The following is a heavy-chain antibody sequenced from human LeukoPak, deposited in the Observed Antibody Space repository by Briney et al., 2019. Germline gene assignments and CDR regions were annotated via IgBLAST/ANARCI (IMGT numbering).Heavy chain of an antibody. CDR1: GFTFSIYE. J-gene: IGHJ4*02. CDR3: ARGERGDY. Sequence: PGGSLRLSCAASGFTFSIYEMNWVRQAPGKGLEWASYISSIGTTIYYADSVKGRFTISRDNAKNSLYLQMNSLRAEDTAVYYCARGERGDYWGQGTLVTVSS. V-gene: IGHV3-48*03. CDR2: ISSIGTTI. D-gene: IGHD1-26*01.